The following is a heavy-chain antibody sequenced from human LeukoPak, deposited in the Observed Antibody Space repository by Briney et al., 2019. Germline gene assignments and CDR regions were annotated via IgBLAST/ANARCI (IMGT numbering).Heavy chain of an antibody. CDR2: IKQGGSEK. CDR1: GFTLSSYW. J-gene: IGHJ4*02. CDR3: ARIYCSSISCHFDY. D-gene: IGHD2-2*01. V-gene: IGHV3-7*01. Sequence: GSLRLSCAASGFTLSSYWMSWVRQAPGRGLDWVANIKQGGSEKYYVDSVKGRFTISRDDAKSSLYLQMNSLRAEDTAVYYCARIYCSSISCHFDYWGQGTLVTVSS.